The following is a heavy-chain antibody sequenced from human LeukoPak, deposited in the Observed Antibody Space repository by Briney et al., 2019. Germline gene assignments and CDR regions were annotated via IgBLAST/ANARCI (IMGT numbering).Heavy chain of an antibody. CDR1: GFTFSSYA. Sequence: GGSLRLSCAASGFTFSSYAMSWVRQAPGKGLEWVSAISGSGGSTYYADSVKGRFTISRDNSKNTLYLQMNSLRAEDTAVYYCAKVVTFSVTAWPYYFDYWGQGTLVTVSS. V-gene: IGHV3-23*01. CDR3: AKVVTFSVTAWPYYFDY. J-gene: IGHJ4*02. CDR2: ISGSGGST. D-gene: IGHD2-21*02.